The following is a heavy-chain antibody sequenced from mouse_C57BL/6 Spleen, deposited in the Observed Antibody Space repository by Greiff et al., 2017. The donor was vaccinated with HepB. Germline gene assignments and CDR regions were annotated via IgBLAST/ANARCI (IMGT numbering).Heavy chain of an antibody. J-gene: IGHJ3*01. CDR2: IDPETGGT. Sequence: VQLQQSGAELVRPGASVTLSCKASGYTFTDYEMHWVKQTPVHGLEWIGAIDPETGGTAYNQKFKGKAILTADKSSSTAYMELRSLTSEDSAVYYCTRRGGLLPFAYWGQGTLVTVSA. V-gene: IGHV1-15*01. CDR3: TRRGGLLPFAY. CDR1: GYTFTDYE. D-gene: IGHD2-3*01.